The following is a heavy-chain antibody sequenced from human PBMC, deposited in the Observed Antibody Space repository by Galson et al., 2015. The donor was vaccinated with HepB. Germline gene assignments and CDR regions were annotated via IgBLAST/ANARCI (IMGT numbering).Heavy chain of an antibody. D-gene: IGHD6-13*01. CDR3: ARDRGEDSSSWYENWYFDL. CDR2: ISSSSSYI. V-gene: IGHV3-21*01. CDR1: GFTFSSYS. Sequence: SLRLSCAASGFTFSSYSMNWVRQAPGKGLEWVSSISSSSSYIYYADSVKGRFTISRDNAKNSLYLQMNSLRAEDTAVYYCARDRGEDSSSWYENWYFDLWGRGTLVTVSS. J-gene: IGHJ2*01.